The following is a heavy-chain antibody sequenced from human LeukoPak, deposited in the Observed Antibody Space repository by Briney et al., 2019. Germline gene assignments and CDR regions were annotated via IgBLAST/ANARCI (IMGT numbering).Heavy chain of an antibody. J-gene: IGHJ4*02. V-gene: IGHV4-39*01. Sequence: SETLSLTCTVSGGSISSSSYYWGWIRQPPGKGLEWIGSIYYSGSTYYNPSLKSRVTISVDTSKNQFSLKLSSVTAADTAVYYCARGVTIFGVVTQLSYYFDYWGQGTLVTVSS. CDR1: GGSISSSSYY. CDR2: IYYSGST. CDR3: ARGVTIFGVVTQLSYYFDY. D-gene: IGHD3-3*01.